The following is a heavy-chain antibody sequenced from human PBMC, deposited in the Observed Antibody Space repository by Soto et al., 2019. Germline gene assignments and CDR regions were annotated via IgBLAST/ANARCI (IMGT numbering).Heavy chain of an antibody. CDR2: ISAYNGNT. D-gene: IGHD4-17*01. Sequence: ASVKVSFKASGYTFTSYGISWVRQAPGQGLEWMGWISAYNGNTNYAQKLQGRVTMTRNTSIGTAYMELSSLRSEDTAVYYCARRRKDYGDYYYGMDVWGQGTTVTV. CDR1: GYTFTSYG. V-gene: IGHV1-18*01. J-gene: IGHJ6*02. CDR3: ARRRKDYGDYYYGMDV.